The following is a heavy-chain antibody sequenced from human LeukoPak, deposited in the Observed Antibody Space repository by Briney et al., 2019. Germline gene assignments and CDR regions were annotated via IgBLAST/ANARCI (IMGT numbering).Heavy chain of an antibody. V-gene: IGHV1-24*01. CDR2: FDPEDGET. J-gene: IGHJ6*03. CDR1: GYTLTELS. Sequence: ASVKVSCKVSGYTLTELSMHWVRQAPGKGLEWMGGFDPEDGETIYAQKFQGRVTMTEDTSTDTAYMELSSLRSEDTAVYYCATRGSVLQNYYYYYYMDVWGEGTTVTVSS. CDR3: ATRGSVLQNYYYYYYMDV. D-gene: IGHD4-11*01.